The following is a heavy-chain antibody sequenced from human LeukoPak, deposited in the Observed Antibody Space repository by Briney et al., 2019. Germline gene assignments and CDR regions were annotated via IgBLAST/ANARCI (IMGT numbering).Heavy chain of an antibody. J-gene: IGHJ6*02. V-gene: IGHV7-4-1*02. CDR3: ARRYCTSTSCSGGYYYGMDV. D-gene: IGHD2-2*01. CDR1: GYTFISYA. CDR2: INTKTGNP. Sequence: ASVKVSCKASGYTFISYAMNWVRQAHGQGLEWMGWINTKTGNPTYAQGFTGRFVFSLDTSVSTAYLQISSLKAEDTAVYYCARRYCTSTSCSGGYYYGMDVWGQGTTVTVSS.